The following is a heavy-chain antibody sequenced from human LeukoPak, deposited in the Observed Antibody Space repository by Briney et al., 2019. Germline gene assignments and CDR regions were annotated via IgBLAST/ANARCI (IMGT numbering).Heavy chain of an antibody. CDR2: ISSRGSTI. J-gene: IGHJ4*02. CDR1: GFTFSDYY. CDR3: VKDRGLRNQWLQVTYDS. D-gene: IGHD5-24*01. Sequence: SGGSLRLSCAASGFTFSDYYMSWIRQAPGKGLEWVSYISSRGSTIYCADSVKGRFTISRDNAKNSLYLQMNSLRPEDTALYYCVKDRGLRNQWLQVTYDSWGQGTLVTVSS. V-gene: IGHV3-11*01.